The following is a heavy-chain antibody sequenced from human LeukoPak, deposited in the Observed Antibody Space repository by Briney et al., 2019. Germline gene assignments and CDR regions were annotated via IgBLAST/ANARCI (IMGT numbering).Heavy chain of an antibody. CDR1: GYTLTSYG. V-gene: IGHV1-18*01. CDR3: ARDQVYCSGGSCYWVDYYYYYGMDV. D-gene: IGHD2-15*01. CDR2: ISAYNGNT. J-gene: IGHJ6*02. Sequence: SVKVSCKASGYTLTSYGISWVRQAPGQGLEWMGWISAYNGNTNYAQKLQGRVTMTTDTSTSTAYMELRSLRSDDTAVYYCARDQVYCSGGSCYWVDYYYYYGMDVWGQGTTVTVSS.